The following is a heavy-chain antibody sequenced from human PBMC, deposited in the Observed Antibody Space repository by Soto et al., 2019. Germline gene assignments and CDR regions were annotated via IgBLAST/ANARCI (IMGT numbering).Heavy chain of an antibody. CDR2: VYYTATT. Sequence: SETLSLTCTVSRDSISAYYWSWIRQPPGKGLEWIGYVYYTATTNYNPSLRSRVTISVDTSKNQFSLSLSSVTAADTAVYYCARAEYSGTAVVYWGQGTLVTVSS. D-gene: IGHD1-26*01. J-gene: IGHJ4*02. CDR1: RDSISAYY. V-gene: IGHV4-59*01. CDR3: ARAEYSGTAVVY.